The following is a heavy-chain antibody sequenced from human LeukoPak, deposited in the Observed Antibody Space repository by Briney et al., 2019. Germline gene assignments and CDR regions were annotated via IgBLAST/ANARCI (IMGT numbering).Heavy chain of an antibody. Sequence: KPGGSLRLSCAASGFTFSTYSMNWVRQAPGKGLEWIARIKSKTNGGTIDYTAPVKGRFTISRDDSKKTLYLQMDSLKTEDTAVYYCTTDPRDWGQGTLVTVSS. CDR1: GFTFSTYS. J-gene: IGHJ4*02. CDR2: IKSKTNGGTI. CDR3: TTDPRD. V-gene: IGHV3-15*01.